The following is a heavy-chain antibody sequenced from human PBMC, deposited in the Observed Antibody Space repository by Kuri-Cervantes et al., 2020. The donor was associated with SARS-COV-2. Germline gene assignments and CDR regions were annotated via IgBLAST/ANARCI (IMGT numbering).Heavy chain of an antibody. Sequence: SQTLSLTCAVYGGSFSGYYWSWIRQPPGKGLGWIGEINHSGSTNYNPSPKSRVTISVDTSKNQFSLKLSSVTAADTAVYYCARGSESPPFDYWGQGTLVTVSS. CDR2: INHSGST. CDR1: GGSFSGYY. CDR3: ARGSESPPFDY. J-gene: IGHJ4*02. D-gene: IGHD2/OR15-2a*01. V-gene: IGHV4-34*01.